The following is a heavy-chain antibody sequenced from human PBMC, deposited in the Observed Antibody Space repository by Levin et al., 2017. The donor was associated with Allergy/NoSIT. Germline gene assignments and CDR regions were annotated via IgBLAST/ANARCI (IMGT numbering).Heavy chain of an antibody. J-gene: IGHJ6*02. CDR3: ARIRDGYNYVPSYGMDV. Sequence: QTLSLTCTFSGFSLSTSGMCVSWIRQPPGKALEWLALIDWDDDKYYSTSLKTRLTISKDTSKNQVVLTMTNMDPVDTATYYCARIRDGYNYVPSYGMDVWGQGTTVTVSS. D-gene: IGHD5-24*01. V-gene: IGHV2-70*01. CDR1: GFSLSTSGMC. CDR2: IDWDDDK.